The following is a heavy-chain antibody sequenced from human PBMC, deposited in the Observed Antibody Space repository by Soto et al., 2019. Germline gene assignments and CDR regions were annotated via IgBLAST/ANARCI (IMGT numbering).Heavy chain of an antibody. CDR2: IYSGGST. J-gene: IGHJ6*02. D-gene: IGHD1-1*01. V-gene: IGHV3-53*01. CDR3: ARGYAPKFYYYYYGMDV. Sequence: GGSLRLSCAASGFTVSSNYMSWVRQAPGKGLEWVSVIYSGGSTYYADSVKGRFTISRDNSKNTLYLQMNSLRAEDTAVYYCARGYAPKFYYYYYGMDVWGQGTTVTVS. CDR1: GFTVSSNY.